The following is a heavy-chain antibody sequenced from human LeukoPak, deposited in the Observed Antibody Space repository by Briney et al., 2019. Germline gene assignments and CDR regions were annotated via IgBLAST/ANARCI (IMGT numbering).Heavy chain of an antibody. D-gene: IGHD3-22*01. CDR3: ARGQDDSSGYYYAPYWYFDL. CDR2: INHRGST. J-gene: IGHJ2*01. V-gene: IGHV4-34*01. CDR1: GGSFSGYY. Sequence: SETLSLTCAVYGGSFSGYYWSWIRQPPGKGLEWIGEINHRGSTNYNPSLKSRVTISVDTSKNQFSLKLSSMTAADTAVYYCARGQDDSSGYYYAPYWYFDLWGRGTLVTVSS.